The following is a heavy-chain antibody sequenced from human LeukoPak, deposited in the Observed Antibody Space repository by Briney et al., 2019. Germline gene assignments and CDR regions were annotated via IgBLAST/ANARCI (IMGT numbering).Heavy chain of an antibody. J-gene: IGHJ4*02. CDR2: VYYSGSN. Sequence: SETLSLTCAVSGGSISSTSYYWGWIRQPPGKGREWIGSVYYSGSNYSNPFLKSRVTTAVDTSKNQFFLKVRSVTAADTAVYYCARQGSGYDYWGQGTLVTVPS. CDR3: ARQGSGYDY. V-gene: IGHV4-39*01. D-gene: IGHD5-12*01. CDR1: GGSISSTSYY.